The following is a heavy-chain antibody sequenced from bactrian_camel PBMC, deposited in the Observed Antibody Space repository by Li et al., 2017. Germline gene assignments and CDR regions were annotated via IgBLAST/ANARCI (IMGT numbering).Heavy chain of an antibody. V-gene: IGHV3S9*01. CDR3: ASYGGSWFLTSAYP. J-gene: IGHJ4*01. CDR1: GFTYGLYC. CDR2: IDNDGRT. Sequence: HVQLVESGGGSVQSGGSLKLSYAASGFTYGLYCMGWFRQVPGQAREGVATIDNDGRTHYADSVKGRFTISQDNGRNTVSLQMNSLKTEDMAMYYCASYGGSWFLTSAYPLGQGDPGHRL. D-gene: IGHD6*01.